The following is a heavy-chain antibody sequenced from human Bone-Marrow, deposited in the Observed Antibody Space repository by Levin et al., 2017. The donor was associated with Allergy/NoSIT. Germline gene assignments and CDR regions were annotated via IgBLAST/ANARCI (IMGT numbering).Heavy chain of an antibody. V-gene: IGHV2-70*04. Sequence: SGPTLVKPTQTLTLTCTFSGFSLSTSAMRVSWIRQPPGKALEWLARIDWDDDKFYSTSLKTRLTISKDTSKNQVVLTMTNMDPVDTATYYCARIRNSGWYYDYWGQGTLVTVSS. CDR3: ARIRNSGWYYDY. CDR1: GFSLSTSAMR. J-gene: IGHJ4*02. D-gene: IGHD6-19*01. CDR2: IDWDDDK.